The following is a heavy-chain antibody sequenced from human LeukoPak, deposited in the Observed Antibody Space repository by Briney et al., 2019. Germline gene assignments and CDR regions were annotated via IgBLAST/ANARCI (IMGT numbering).Heavy chain of an antibody. CDR1: GGSFSGYY. CDR2: INHSGST. D-gene: IGHD2-2*01. Sequence: SETLSLTCAVYGGSFSGYYWSWIRQPPGKGLEWIGEINHSGSTNYNPSLKSRVTISVDTSKNQFSLKLSSVTAADTAVYYCAREIVVVPVAMHAPNWFDPWGQGTLVTVSS. V-gene: IGHV4-34*01. J-gene: IGHJ5*02. CDR3: AREIVVVPVAMHAPNWFDP.